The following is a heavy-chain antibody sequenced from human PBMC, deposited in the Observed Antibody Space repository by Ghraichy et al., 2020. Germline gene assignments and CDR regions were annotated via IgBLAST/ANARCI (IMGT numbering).Heavy chain of an antibody. CDR1: GFTFSTSW. D-gene: IGHD3-16*01. J-gene: IGHJ4*02. CDR3: ARDDIYAYYND. Sequence: GGSLRLSCVASGFTFSTSWMTWVRQAPGKGLEWVANLNQDGSEKHYVDSVKGRFTISRDNAKNSLYLFMNSLRAEDTAVYYCARDDIYAYYNDWGQGTLVTVSS. CDR2: LNQDGSEK. V-gene: IGHV3-7*03.